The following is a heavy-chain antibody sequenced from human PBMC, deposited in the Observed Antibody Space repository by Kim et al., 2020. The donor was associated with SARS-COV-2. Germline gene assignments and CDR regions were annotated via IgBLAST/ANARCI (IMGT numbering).Heavy chain of an antibody. V-gene: IGHV3-53*01. D-gene: IGHD2-2*01. CDR3: ARDRPVVPVTSYYGMDV. CDR1: GFTVSSNY. J-gene: IGHJ6*02. CDR2: IYSGGST. Sequence: GGSLRLSCAASGFTVSSNYMSWVRQAPGKGLEWVSVIYSGGSTYYADSVKGRFTISRDNSKNTLYLQMNSLRAEDTAVYCCARDRPVVPVTSYYGMDVWGQGTTVTVSS.